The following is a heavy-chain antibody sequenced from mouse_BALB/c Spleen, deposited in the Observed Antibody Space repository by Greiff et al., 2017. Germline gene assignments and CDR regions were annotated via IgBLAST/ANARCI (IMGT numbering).Heavy chain of an antibody. V-gene: IGHV5-12-2*01. CDR2: ISNGGGST. J-gene: IGHJ4*01. Sequence: EVQRVESGGGLVQPGGSLKLSCAASGFTFSSYTMSWVRQTPEKRLEWVAYISNGGGSTYYPDTVKGRFTISRDNAKNTLYLQMSSLKSEDTAMYYCARQDRYSYAMDYWGQGTSVTVSS. CDR3: ARQDRYSYAMDY. CDR1: GFTFSSYT. D-gene: IGHD2-14*01.